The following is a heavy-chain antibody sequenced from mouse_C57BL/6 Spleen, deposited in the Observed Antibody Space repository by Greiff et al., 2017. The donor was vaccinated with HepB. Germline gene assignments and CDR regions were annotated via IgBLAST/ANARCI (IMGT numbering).Heavy chain of an antibody. D-gene: IGHD2-1*01. CDR1: GYTFTNYW. V-gene: IGHV1-63*01. J-gene: IGHJ2*01. CDR2: IYPGGGYT. Sequence: VKLMESGAELVRPGTSVKMSCKASGYTFTNYWIGWAKQRPGHGLEWIGDIYPGGGYTNYNEKFKGKATLTADKSSSTAYMQFSSLTSEDSAIYYCARSGYYGNRFDYWGQGTTLTVSS. CDR3: ARSGYYGNRFDY.